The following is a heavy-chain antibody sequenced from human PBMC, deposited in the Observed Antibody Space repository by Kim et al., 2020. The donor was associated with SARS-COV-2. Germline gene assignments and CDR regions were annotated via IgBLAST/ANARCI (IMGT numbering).Heavy chain of an antibody. V-gene: IGHV4-61*02. CDR3: ARSFTVTTRSYWYFDL. Sequence: SETLSLTCTVSGGSISSGSYYWSWIRQPAGKGLEWIGRIYTSGTTNYNPSLKSRVTISVDTSKNQFSLKLSSVTAADTAVYYCARSFTVTTRSYWYFDLWGRGTLVTVSS. CDR1: GGSISSGSYY. J-gene: IGHJ2*01. CDR2: IYTSGTT. D-gene: IGHD4-17*01.